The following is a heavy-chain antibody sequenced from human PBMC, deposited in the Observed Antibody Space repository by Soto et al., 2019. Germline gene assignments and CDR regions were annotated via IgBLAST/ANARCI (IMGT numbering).Heavy chain of an antibody. CDR3: AKNSEATIRVGYDY. V-gene: IGHV4-59*01. D-gene: IGHD5-12*01. J-gene: IGHJ4*02. CDR1: GGSISSYY. Sequence: SETLSLTCTVSGGSISSYYWSWIRQPPGKGLEWIGYIYCSGSTNYNPSLKSRVTISVDTSKNQFSLKLSSVTAADTAVYYCAKNSEATIRVGYDYWGQGTRVTVSS. CDR2: IYCSGST.